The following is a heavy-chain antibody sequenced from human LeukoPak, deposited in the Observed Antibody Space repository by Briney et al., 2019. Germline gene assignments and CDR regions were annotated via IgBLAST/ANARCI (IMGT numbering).Heavy chain of an antibody. V-gene: IGHV3-21*01. CDR1: GFTFSSYS. Sequence: GGSLRLSCAASGFTFSSYSMNWVRQAPGKGLEWVSSISSSSSYIYYADSVKGRFTISRDNAKNSLYLQMNSLRAEDTAVYYCARDLDSGYDRKLDYWGQGTQVTVSS. CDR2: ISSSSSYI. J-gene: IGHJ4*02. CDR3: ARDLDSGYDRKLDY. D-gene: IGHD5-12*01.